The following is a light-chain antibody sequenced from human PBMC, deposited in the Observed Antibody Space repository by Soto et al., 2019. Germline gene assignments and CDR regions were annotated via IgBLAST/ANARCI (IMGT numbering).Light chain of an antibody. CDR1: SSDVGGYNF. J-gene: IGLJ7*01. CDR3: GSYSNTATRV. Sequence: QSVLTQPASVSGSPGQSITISCTGSSSDVGGYNFVSWFQQHPGKAPKLIIYEVNNRPSGVSNRFSASKSGNTASLTISGLQAEGEADYYCGSYSNTATRVFGGGTQLTVL. V-gene: IGLV2-14*01. CDR2: EVN.